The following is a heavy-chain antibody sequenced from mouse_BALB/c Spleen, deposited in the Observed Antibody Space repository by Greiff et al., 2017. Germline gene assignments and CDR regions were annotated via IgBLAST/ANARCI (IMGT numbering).Heavy chain of an antibody. CDR3: ARSGSSGYFDY. V-gene: IGHV3-2*02. D-gene: IGHD3-1*01. CDR1: GYSITSDYA. J-gene: IGHJ2*01. Sequence: EVMLVESGPGLVKPSQSLSLTCTVTGYSITSDYAWNWIRQFPGNKLEWMGYISYSGSTSYNPSLKSRISITRDTSKNQFFLQLNSVTTEDTATYYCARSGSSGYFDYWGQGTTLTVSS. CDR2: ISYSGST.